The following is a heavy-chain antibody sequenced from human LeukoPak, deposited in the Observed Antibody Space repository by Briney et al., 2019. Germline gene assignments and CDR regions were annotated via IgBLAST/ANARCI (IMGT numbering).Heavy chain of an antibody. V-gene: IGHV5-51*01. D-gene: IGHD6-13*01. J-gene: IGHJ4*02. CDR1: GYSFTSYW. Sequence: KRGESLKISCKGSGYSFTSYWIGWVRQMPGKGLEWMGIIYPGDSDTRYSPSFQGQVTISADKSISTAYLQWSSLKASDTAMYYCARRPNRDDSSSWYGGHFDYWGQGTLVTVSS. CDR3: ARRPNRDDSSSWYGGHFDY. CDR2: IYPGDSDT.